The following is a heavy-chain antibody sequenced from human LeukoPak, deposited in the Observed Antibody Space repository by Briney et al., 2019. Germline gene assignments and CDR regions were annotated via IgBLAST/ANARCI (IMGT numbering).Heavy chain of an antibody. J-gene: IGHJ5*02. CDR2: ISGSGGST. CDR1: GFTFSSYA. D-gene: IGHD3-22*01. Sequence: GGSLRLSCAASGFTFSSYAMSWVRQAPGNGLEWVSAISGSGGSTYYADSVKGRFTISRDNSKNTLYLQMNSLRAEDTAVYYCAKGGSRGYLNWFDPWGQGTLVTVSS. V-gene: IGHV3-23*01. CDR3: AKGGSRGYLNWFDP.